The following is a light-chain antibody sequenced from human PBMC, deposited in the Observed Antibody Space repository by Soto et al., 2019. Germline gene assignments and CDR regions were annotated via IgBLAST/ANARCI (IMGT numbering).Light chain of an antibody. CDR2: KAS. CDR1: QSISTW. V-gene: IGKV1-5*03. J-gene: IGKJ1*01. CDR3: QHYNSYSEA. Sequence: DIQMTQSPSTLPSSVGDRVTITCRANQSISTWLARYQQKQRKAPNLLIYKASRLETGVPSRFSGSGSGTEFTLTISSLQPDDFATYYCQHYNSYSEAFGQGTKVDI.